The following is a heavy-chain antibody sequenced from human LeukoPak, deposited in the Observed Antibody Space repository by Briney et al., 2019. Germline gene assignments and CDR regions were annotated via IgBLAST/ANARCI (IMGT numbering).Heavy chain of an antibody. CDR1: GGSFSGYY. D-gene: IGHD6-13*01. CDR2: INNSGST. CDR3: ARDSSSWYRNPFDY. V-gene: IGHV4-34*01. J-gene: IGHJ4*02. Sequence: SETLSLTCAVYGGSFSGYYWSWIRQPPGKGLEWIGEINNSGSTNYNPSLKSRVTISVDTSKNQFSLKLSSVTAADTAVYYCARDSSSWYRNPFDYWGQGTLVTVPS.